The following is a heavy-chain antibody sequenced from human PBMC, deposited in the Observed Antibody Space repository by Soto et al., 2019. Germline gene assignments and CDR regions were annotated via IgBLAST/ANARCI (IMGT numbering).Heavy chain of an antibody. CDR1: GGSISDDTYY. Sequence: SETLSLTCTVSGGSISDDTYYWGWIRQPPGKGLEWIGSIYYSGTSSYNPSLESRVTMSVDTSKKQLSLRLRSVTATDTAVYYCARLYFTRPGCVPLDPWGHGILVNVFS. D-gene: IGHD6-6*01. V-gene: IGHV4-39*01. CDR3: ARLYFTRPGCVPLDP. J-gene: IGHJ5*02. CDR2: IYYSGTS.